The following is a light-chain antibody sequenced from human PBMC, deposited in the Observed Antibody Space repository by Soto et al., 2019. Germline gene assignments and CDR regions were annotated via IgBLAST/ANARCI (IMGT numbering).Light chain of an antibody. CDR2: AAS. CDR1: QSVSRN. Sequence: EIVMTQSPATLSVSPGERATLSCRASQSVSRNLAWYQQRPGQPPRLLIYAASTRATGIPARFSGSGSGTEFTLTISSLQSEDFAVYYCQQYHHWPPITFGQGTRLQIK. CDR3: QQYHHWPPIT. J-gene: IGKJ5*01. V-gene: IGKV3-15*01.